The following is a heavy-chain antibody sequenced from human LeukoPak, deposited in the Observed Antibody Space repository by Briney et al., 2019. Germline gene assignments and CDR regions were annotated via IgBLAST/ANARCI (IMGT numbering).Heavy chain of an antibody. V-gene: IGHV4-59*11. J-gene: IGHJ5*02. Sequence: PSETLSLTCNVSGDSMENHYWSWIRQPPGKGLEWIGYKYWSGTSNYNPSLKSRVTISVDTSNNQVSLKLTSVTAADTAVYYCAREGVQLWMDRGLDLRGEGTLVTVSS. CDR3: AREGVQLWMDRGLDL. CDR2: KYWSGTS. D-gene: IGHD1-1*01. CDR1: GDSMENHY.